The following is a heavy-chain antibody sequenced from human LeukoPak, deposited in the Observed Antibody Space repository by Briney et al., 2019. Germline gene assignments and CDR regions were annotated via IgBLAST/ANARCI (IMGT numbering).Heavy chain of an antibody. Sequence: ASVKVSCKASGYTFTSYGISWVRQAPGQGLEWMGWISAYNGNTYYAQKLQGRVTMTTDTSTSTAYMELRSLRSDDTAVYYCARPLAVAGSFDYWGQGTLVTVSS. D-gene: IGHD6-19*01. CDR1: GYTFTSYG. CDR2: ISAYNGNT. CDR3: ARPLAVAGSFDY. V-gene: IGHV1-18*01. J-gene: IGHJ4*02.